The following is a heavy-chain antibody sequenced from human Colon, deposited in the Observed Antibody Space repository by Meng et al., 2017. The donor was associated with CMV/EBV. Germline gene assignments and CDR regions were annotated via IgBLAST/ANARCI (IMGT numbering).Heavy chain of an antibody. J-gene: IGHJ3*02. D-gene: IGHD1-26*01. CDR2: TLNKYNSYTT. CDR3: TRGYSGIDIYAFDI. Sequence: GGSLRLSCVASGLSSYNILWVRQAPGKGLEWLGRTLNKYNSYTTEYAASVKGRFTISRDDSRNLLYLQLSSLKTEDTAVYYCTRGYSGIDIYAFDIWGQGTLVTVSS. V-gene: IGHV3-72*01. CDR1: GLSSYN.